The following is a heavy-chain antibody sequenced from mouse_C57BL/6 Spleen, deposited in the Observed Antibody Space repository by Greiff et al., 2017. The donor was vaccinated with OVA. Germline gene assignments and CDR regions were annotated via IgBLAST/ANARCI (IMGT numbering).Heavy chain of an antibody. CDR2: IHPNSGST. Sequence: QVQLQQPGAELVKPGASVKLSCKASGYTFTSYWMHWVKQRPGQGLEWIGMIHPNSGSTNYNEKFKSKATLTVDKSSSTAYMQLSSLTSEDSAVYYCARRGNSFDAMDYWGQGTSVTVSS. CDR1: GYTFTSYW. J-gene: IGHJ4*01. V-gene: IGHV1-64*01. CDR3: ARRGNSFDAMDY. D-gene: IGHD2-1*01.